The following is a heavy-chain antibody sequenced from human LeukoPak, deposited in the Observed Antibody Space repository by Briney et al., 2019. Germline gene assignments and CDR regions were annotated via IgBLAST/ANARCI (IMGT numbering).Heavy chain of an antibody. CDR2: IYYSGST. CDR1: GGSVSSSIYY. Sequence: SETLSLTCTVSGGSVSSSIYYWVWIRQPPGQGLEWIGSIYYSGSTSYNPSLKSRVAISVDTSKNQFSLKLTSVTAADTAVYYCASRNDILTGYVFDFWGQGTLVTVSS. D-gene: IGHD3-9*01. J-gene: IGHJ4*02. CDR3: ASRNDILTGYVFDF. V-gene: IGHV4-39*01.